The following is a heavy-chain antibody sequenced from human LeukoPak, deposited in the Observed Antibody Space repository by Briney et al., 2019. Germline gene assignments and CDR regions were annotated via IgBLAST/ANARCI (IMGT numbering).Heavy chain of an antibody. V-gene: IGHV1-18*01. CDR2: ISAYNGNT. CDR3: ARETGGGYGYPYFDY. Sequence: ASVEVSCKASGYTFTSYGISWVRQAPGQGLEWMGWISAYNGNTNYAQKLQGRVTMTTDTSTSTAYMELRSLRSDDTAVYYCARETGGGYGYPYFDYWGQGTLVTVSS. J-gene: IGHJ4*02. CDR1: GYTFTSYG. D-gene: IGHD5-12*01.